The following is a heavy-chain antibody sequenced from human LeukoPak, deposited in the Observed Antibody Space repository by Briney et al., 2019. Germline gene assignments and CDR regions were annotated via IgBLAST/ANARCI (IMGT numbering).Heavy chain of an antibody. CDR2: ISGDGGAT. V-gene: IGHV3-23*01. CDR1: GFTFSNHA. D-gene: IGHD2-21*02. Sequence: GGSLRLSCVTSGFTFSNHAVTWVRQAPGKGLEWVAIISGDGGATVYPDSVKGRFTISRDSSKSTVFLQMNSLRDDDTAVYYCAKGMGAHCDGGCHSRILDHWGQGTLVTVSS. J-gene: IGHJ4*02. CDR3: AKGMGAHCDGGCHSRILDH.